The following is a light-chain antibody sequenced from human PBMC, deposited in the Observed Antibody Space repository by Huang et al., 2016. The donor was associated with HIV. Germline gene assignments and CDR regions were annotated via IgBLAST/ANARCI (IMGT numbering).Light chain of an antibody. V-gene: IGKV4-1*01. J-gene: IGKJ3*01. CDR1: QSILYNSISKNY. CDR3: QQYFDIPFT. Sequence: DIVMTQFPDSLAVSLGERATINCKSSQSILYNSISKNYLAWYQQRPGQPPKLLLYWSSTRASGVPDRFSGSGSGTDFTLSISSLQADDVAIYYCQQYFDIPFTFGPGTRVHL. CDR2: WSS.